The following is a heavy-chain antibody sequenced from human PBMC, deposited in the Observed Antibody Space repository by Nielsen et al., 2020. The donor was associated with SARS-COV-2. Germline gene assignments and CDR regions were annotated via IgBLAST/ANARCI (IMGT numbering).Heavy chain of an antibody. V-gene: IGHV3-30-3*01. CDR2: ISYDGSNK. J-gene: IGHJ6*02. Sequence: WIRQPPGKGLEWVAVISYDGSNKYYADSVKGRFTISRDNSKNTLYLQMNSLRAEDTAMYYCARAPHYYYYGMDVWGQGTTVTVSS. CDR3: ARAPHYYYYGMDV.